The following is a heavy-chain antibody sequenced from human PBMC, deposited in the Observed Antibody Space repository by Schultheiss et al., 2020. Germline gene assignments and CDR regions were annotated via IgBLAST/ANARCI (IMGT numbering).Heavy chain of an antibody. CDR2: ISYDGSNK. J-gene: IGHJ6*02. CDR1: GFTFSSYA. CDR3: ARKIAAAGWPAEDV. D-gene: IGHD6-13*01. Sequence: GGSLRLSCAASGFTFSSYAMHWVRQAPGKGLEWVAVISYDGSNKYYADSVKGRFTISRDNSKNTLYLQMNSLRAEDTAVYYCARKIAAAGWPAEDVWGQGTTVTVSS. V-gene: IGHV3-30-3*01.